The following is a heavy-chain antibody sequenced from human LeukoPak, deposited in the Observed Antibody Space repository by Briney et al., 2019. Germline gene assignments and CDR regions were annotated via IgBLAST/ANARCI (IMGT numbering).Heavy chain of an antibody. CDR2: ISGSGAST. D-gene: IGHD6-13*01. V-gene: IGHV3-23*01. CDR3: AKDAAGPEY. Sequence: GGSLRLSCVASGFTFSSYALNWVRQTPGRGLEWLSTISGSGASTYYADAVRGRFNISRDNSRNTLQLQMNSLRAEDTAVYYCAKDAAGPEYWGQGTLVTVSS. J-gene: IGHJ4*02. CDR1: GFTFSSYA.